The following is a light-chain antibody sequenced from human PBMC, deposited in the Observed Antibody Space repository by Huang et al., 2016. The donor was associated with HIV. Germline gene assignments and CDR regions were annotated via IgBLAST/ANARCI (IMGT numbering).Light chain of an antibody. CDR1: QSLLFRSNNKNY. CDR3: QQYFDVPWT. J-gene: IGKJ1*01. CDR2: WAS. Sequence: IVMTQSPDSLAVSLGETATINCKSSQSLLFRSNNKNYLAWYQQKPGQPPTLLMSWASTRGSGVPSLFSGGGSGTDFTLTISSLQAEDVAVYFCQQYFDVPWTFGRGTKVEIK. V-gene: IGKV4-1*01.